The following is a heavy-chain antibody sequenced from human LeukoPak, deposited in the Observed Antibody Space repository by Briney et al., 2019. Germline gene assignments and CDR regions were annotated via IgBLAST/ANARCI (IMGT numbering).Heavy chain of an antibody. V-gene: IGHV3-48*02. J-gene: IGHJ4*02. D-gene: IGHD5-24*01. CDR3: ASLGRDGYNV. CDR2: ITSSSSAI. CDR1: GFTFSSYS. Sequence: GGSLRLSCAASGFTFSSYSMSWVRQAPGKGLEWVSYITSSSSAIDYADSVKGRFTISRDNAKKSLYLQMNSLRDEDTAMYYCASLGRDGYNVWGQGTLVTVSS.